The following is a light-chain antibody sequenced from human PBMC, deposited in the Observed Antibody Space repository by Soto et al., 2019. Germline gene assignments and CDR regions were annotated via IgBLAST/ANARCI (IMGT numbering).Light chain of an antibody. J-gene: IGLJ1*01. CDR3: NSYTSSNTLVV. Sequence: QSALTQPASVSGSLGQSITISCTGTSSDIGGYNYVSWYQQHPGTAPKLIISEVRNRPSGVSNRFSGSKSGNTASLTISGLQAEDEADYYCNSYTSSNTLVVFGTGTKVTVL. CDR1: SSDIGGYNY. CDR2: EVR. V-gene: IGLV2-14*01.